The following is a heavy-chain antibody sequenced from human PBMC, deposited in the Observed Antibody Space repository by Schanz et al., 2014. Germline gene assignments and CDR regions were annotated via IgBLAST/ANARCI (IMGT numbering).Heavy chain of an antibody. CDR1: GFTFDDYG. V-gene: IGHV3-74*02. CDR3: ARSTSMYFLQ. CDR2: INGDGSST. Sequence: EVQLVESGGGLVQPGRSLRLSCAASGFTFDDYGMHWVRQVPGKGPVWVSRINGDGSSTLYADSVKGRFTISRDNAKNTLYLQMNSLRAEDTAVYYCARSTSMYFLQWGQGTLVTVSS. D-gene: IGHD2-2*01. J-gene: IGHJ1*01.